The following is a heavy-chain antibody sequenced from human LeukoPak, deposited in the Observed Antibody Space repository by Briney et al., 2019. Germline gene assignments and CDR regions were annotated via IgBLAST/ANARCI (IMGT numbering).Heavy chain of an antibody. CDR2: IYTSGST. Sequence: PSETLSLTCTVSGGSISSYYWSWIRQPAGKGLEWIGRIYTSGSTNYNPSLKSRVTMSVDTSKNQSSLKLSSVTAADTAVYYCARDRQGKAGYYYYYGMDVWGQGTTVTVSS. J-gene: IGHJ6*02. CDR1: GGSISSYY. V-gene: IGHV4-4*07. D-gene: IGHD4-23*01. CDR3: ARDRQGKAGYYYYYGMDV.